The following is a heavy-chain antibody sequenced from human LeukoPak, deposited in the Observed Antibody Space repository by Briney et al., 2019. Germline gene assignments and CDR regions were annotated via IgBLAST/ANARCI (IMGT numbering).Heavy chain of an antibody. J-gene: IGHJ4*02. CDR1: GGSLTTYY. V-gene: IGHV4-59*08. CDR3: ARHQSGSSFAY. Sequence: SETLSLTCSVSGGSLTTYYWSWLRQPPGKGLEWIVYISYSGNANYNASLETRATISVDTFKTLFSLRLSAVTAADTAVYYCARHQSGSSFAYWGQGILVTVSS. CDR2: ISYSGNA. D-gene: IGHD3-3*01.